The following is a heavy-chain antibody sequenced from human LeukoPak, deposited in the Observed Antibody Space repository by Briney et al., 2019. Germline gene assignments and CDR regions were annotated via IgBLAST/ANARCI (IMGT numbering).Heavy chain of an antibody. CDR1: GFTFSSYA. V-gene: IGHV3-30*04. J-gene: IGHJ4*02. D-gene: IGHD3-22*01. CDR2: ISYDGGNK. Sequence: GGSLRLSCAASGFTFSSYAMHWVRQAPGKGLEWVAVISYDGGNKYYADSVKGRFTISRDNSKNTLYLQMNSLRAEDTAVYYCARVYDSSGYYYEDDYWGQGTLVTVSS. CDR3: ARVYDSSGYYYEDDY.